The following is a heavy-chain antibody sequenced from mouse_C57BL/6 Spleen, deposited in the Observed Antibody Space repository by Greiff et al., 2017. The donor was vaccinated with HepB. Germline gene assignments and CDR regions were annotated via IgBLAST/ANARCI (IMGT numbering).Heavy chain of an antibody. Sequence: VQLQQSGPELVKPGASVKLSCKASGYTFTSYDINWVKQRPGQGLEWIGWIYPRDGSTKYNEKFKGKATVTVDTSSSTAYMELHSLTSEDAAVYFCARGGLYYGSSYDYWGQGTTLTVSS. V-gene: IGHV1-85*01. CDR1: GYTFTSYD. J-gene: IGHJ2*01. CDR2: IYPRDGST. CDR3: ARGGLYYGSSYDY. D-gene: IGHD1-1*01.